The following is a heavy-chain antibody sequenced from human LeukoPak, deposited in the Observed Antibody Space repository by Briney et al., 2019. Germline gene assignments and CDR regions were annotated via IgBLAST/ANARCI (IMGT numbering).Heavy chain of an antibody. CDR2: FDPEDGET. J-gene: IGHJ3*02. V-gene: IGHV1-24*01. D-gene: IGHD6-6*01. Sequence: ASVKVSCKVSGYTLTELSMHWVRQAPGKGLEWMGGFDPEDGETIYAQKFQGRVTMTEDTSTDTAYMELSSLRSEDTAVYYCATGLDSSYARDAFDIWGQGTMVTVSS. CDR1: GYTLTELS. CDR3: ATGLDSSYARDAFDI.